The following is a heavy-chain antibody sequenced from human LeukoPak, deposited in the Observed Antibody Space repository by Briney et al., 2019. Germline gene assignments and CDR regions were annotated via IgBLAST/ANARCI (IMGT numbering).Heavy chain of an antibody. CDR3: ASRRPFSYYGSGGAFDY. Sequence: GESLKISCKGSGYSLTSYWIGWVRQMPGKGLEWMGIIYPGDSDTRYSPSFQGQVTISADKSISTAYLQWSSLKASDTAMYYCASRRPFSYYGSGGAFDYWGQGTLVTVSS. J-gene: IGHJ4*02. D-gene: IGHD3-10*01. V-gene: IGHV5-51*01. CDR2: IYPGDSDT. CDR1: GYSLTSYW.